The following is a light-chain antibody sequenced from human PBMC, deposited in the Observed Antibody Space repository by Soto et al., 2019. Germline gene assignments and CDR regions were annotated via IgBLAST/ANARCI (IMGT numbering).Light chain of an antibody. CDR3: QQSYANPIT. J-gene: IGKJ5*01. CDR2: AVS. V-gene: IGKV1-39*01. CDR1: RSISTY. Sequence: DIQVTQSPSSLSASVGDRVTITSRASRSISTYLSWYQQKQGKAPKILIYAVSSLQSGVPSRFSGSGSGTDFTLPISSLQPEDFETYYCQQSYANPITFGQGTRLEIK.